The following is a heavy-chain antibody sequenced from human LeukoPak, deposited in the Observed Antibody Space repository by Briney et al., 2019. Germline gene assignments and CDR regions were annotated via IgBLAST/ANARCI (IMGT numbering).Heavy chain of an antibody. CDR2: MNPNSGNT. V-gene: IGHV1-8*01. Sequence: ASVKVSCKASGYTFTSYDINWVRQATGQGLEWMGWMNPNSGNTGYAQKFQGRVTMTRNTSISTAYMELSSLRSEDTAVYCCARRSGATVTTYWFDPWGQGTLVTVSS. CDR3: ARRSGATVTTYWFDP. CDR1: GYTFTSYD. J-gene: IGHJ5*02. D-gene: IGHD4-17*01.